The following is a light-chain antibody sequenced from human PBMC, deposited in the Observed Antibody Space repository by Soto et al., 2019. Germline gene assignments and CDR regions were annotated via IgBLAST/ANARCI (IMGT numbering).Light chain of an antibody. Sequence: QSALTQPPSASGSPGQSVTISCTGTSSDVGGYNYVSWYQQHPGKAPKLMIYEVSKRPSGVPDRFSGSKSGNTASLTVSGLRVEDEADYYCSSYAGSSHYVFGTGTKVTVL. J-gene: IGLJ1*01. CDR1: SSDVGGYNY. CDR2: EVS. CDR3: SSYAGSSHYV. V-gene: IGLV2-8*01.